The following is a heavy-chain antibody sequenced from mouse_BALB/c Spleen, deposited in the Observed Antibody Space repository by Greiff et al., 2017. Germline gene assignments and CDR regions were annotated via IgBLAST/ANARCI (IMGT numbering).Heavy chain of an antibody. CDR1: GYTFTSYT. J-gene: IGHJ4*01. D-gene: IGHD1-1*01. CDR2: INPSSGYT. Sequence: VQLQQSGAELARPGASVKMSCKASGYTFTSYTMHWVKQRPGQGLEWIGYINPSSGYTNYNQKFKDKATLTADKSSSTAYMQLSSLTSEDSAVYYCARAYVGPLYAMDYWGQGTSVTVSS. V-gene: IGHV1-4*01. CDR3: ARAYVGPLYAMDY.